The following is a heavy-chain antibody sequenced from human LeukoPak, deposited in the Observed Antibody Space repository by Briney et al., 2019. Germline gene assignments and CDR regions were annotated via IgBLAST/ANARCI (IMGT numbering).Heavy chain of an antibody. CDR3: RSSSWYYYYGMDV. CDR1: GFTVSSNY. V-gene: IGHV3-66*01. Sequence: GGSLRLSCAASGFTVSSNYMSWVRQAPGKGLEWVSVIYSGGSTYYADSVKGRFTISRDNSKNTLYLQMNSLRAEDTAVYYCRSSSWYYYYGMDVWGQGTTVTVSS. CDR2: IYSGGST. D-gene: IGHD6-13*01. J-gene: IGHJ6*02.